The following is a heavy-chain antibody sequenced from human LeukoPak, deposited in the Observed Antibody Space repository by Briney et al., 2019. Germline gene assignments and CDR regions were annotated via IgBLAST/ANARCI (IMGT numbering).Heavy chain of an antibody. V-gene: IGHV3-30-3*01. Sequence: GGSLRLSCAASGFTFSLYWMNWVRRAPGKGLEWVAVISYDGSNKYYADSVKGRFTISRDNPKNTLYLQMNSLRAEDTAVYYCLVGYYDSSGYYEFDYWGQGTLVTVSS. J-gene: IGHJ4*02. CDR2: ISYDGSNK. CDR1: GFTFSLYW. CDR3: LVGYYDSSGYYEFDY. D-gene: IGHD3-22*01.